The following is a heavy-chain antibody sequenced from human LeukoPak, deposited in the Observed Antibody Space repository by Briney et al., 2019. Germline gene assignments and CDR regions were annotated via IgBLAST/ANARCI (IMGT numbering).Heavy chain of an antibody. Sequence: SVKVSCKASGGTFSSYTISWVRQAPGQGLEWMGRIIPILGIANYAQKFQGRVTITTDESTSTAYMELSSLRSEDTAVYYCARDTYYYDSSGYYYVDYWGQGTLVTVSS. V-gene: IGHV1-69*16. CDR1: GGTFSSYT. D-gene: IGHD3-22*01. J-gene: IGHJ4*02. CDR2: IIPILGIA. CDR3: ARDTYYYDSSGYYYVDY.